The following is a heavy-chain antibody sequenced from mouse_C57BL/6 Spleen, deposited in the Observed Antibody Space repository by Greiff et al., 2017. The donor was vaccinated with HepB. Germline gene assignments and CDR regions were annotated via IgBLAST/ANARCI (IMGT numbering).Heavy chain of an antibody. CDR1: GYTFTSYW. Sequence: QVQLQQPGAELVRPGSSVKLSCKASGYTFTSYWMHWVKQRPIQGLEWIGNIDPSDSETPSNQKFKDKATLTVDKSSSTAYMQLSSLTSEDSAVYYSARDRIVSYYFDYWGQGTTLTVSS. D-gene: IGHD6-2*01. V-gene: IGHV1-52*01. CDR3: ARDRIVSYYFDY. CDR2: IDPSDSET. J-gene: IGHJ2*01.